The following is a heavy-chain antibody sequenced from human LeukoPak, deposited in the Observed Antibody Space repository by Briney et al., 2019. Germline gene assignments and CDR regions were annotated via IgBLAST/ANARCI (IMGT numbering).Heavy chain of an antibody. V-gene: IGHV1-18*01. CDR1: VYTFTSYG. CDR3: ARDRRIMITFGGVIVRGFDY. D-gene: IGHD3-16*02. Sequence: ASVKVSCKASVYTFTSYGISWVRQAPGQGLEWMGWISAYNGNTNYAQKLQGRVTMTTDTSTSTAYMELRSLRSDDTAVYYCARDRRIMITFGGVIVRGFDYWGQGTLVTVSS. CDR2: ISAYNGNT. J-gene: IGHJ4*02.